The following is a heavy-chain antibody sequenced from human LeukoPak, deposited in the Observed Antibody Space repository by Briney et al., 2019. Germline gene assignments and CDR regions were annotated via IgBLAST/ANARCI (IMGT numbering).Heavy chain of an antibody. CDR2: ISYDGSKE. V-gene: IGHV3-30*18. Sequence: PGGSLRLSCAASGFTFSSYGMHWVRQAPGKGLEWVAVISYDGSKEYYADSVKGRFTISRDNSKNTLHLQMNSLRAEDTAVYYCAKAGPYYFDYWGQGTLVTVSS. CDR3: AKAGPYYFDY. D-gene: IGHD3-10*01. CDR1: GFTFSSYG. J-gene: IGHJ4*02.